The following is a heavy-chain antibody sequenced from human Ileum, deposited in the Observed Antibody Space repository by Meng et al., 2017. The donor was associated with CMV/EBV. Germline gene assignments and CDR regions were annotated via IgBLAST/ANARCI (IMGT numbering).Heavy chain of an antibody. J-gene: IGHJ4*02. CDR3: ARIAWNVAAF. CDR1: GDSVSSSTAA. CDR2: TFYRSKWTN. Sequence: DIYGDSVSSSTAAWNWIRQSPSRGLEWLGRTFYRSKWTNDYAVSVQGRITITPDISKNQFSLQLNSVTPDDTAVYYCARIAWNVAAFWGQGTLVTVSS. D-gene: IGHD1-1*01. V-gene: IGHV6-1*01.